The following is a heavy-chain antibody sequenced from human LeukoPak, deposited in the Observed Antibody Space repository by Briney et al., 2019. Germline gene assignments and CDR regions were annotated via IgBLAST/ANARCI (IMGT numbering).Heavy chain of an antibody. CDR1: GFTFSNDA. J-gene: IGHJ4*02. CDR2: IWYDGSKK. CDR3: AKDGSFFRDDYADY. V-gene: IGHV3-30*02. D-gene: IGHD5-24*01. Sequence: PGGSLRLSCAASGFTFSNDAMSWVRQAPGKGLEWVALIWYDGSKKYYADSVKGRFTISRDNSKNMVYLQMNSLRAEDTAVYYCAKDGSFFRDDYADYWGQGTLVSVSS.